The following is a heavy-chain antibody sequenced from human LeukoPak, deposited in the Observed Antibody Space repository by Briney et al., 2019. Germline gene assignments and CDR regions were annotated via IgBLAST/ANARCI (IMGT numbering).Heavy chain of an antibody. Sequence: ASVKVSCKASGDTFTSYDMHWVRQAPGQGLEWMGRITPRGGSTSYAQKFQGRVTMTRDTSTSTVYMELSSLRSEDTAVYYCARPTSGYGAFDIWGQGTMVTVSS. V-gene: IGHV1-46*01. D-gene: IGHD3-22*01. CDR3: ARPTSGYGAFDI. CDR1: GDTFTSYD. CDR2: ITPRGGST. J-gene: IGHJ3*02.